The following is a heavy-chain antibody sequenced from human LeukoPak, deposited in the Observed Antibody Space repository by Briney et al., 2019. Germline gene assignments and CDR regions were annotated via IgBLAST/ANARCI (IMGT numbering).Heavy chain of an antibody. CDR2: ISGGGDTT. Sequence: PGGSLRLSCAASGFTFSSYAMTWVRQAPGKGPEWVSSISGGGDTTYYADSVRGRFTISRDNSKNTLSVQMNNLRAEDTAVYYCSKQRSEVVVAATNYWGQGTLVTVSS. D-gene: IGHD2-15*01. J-gene: IGHJ4*02. CDR1: GFTFSSYA. V-gene: IGHV3-23*01. CDR3: SKQRSEVVVAATNY.